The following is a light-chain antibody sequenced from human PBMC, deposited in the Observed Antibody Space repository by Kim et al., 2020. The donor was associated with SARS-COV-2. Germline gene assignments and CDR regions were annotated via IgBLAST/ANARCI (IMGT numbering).Light chain of an antibody. J-gene: IGLJ3*02. V-gene: IGLV6-57*03. Sequence: KPVTISCTRSSGSIASYYMQWYQQRPGSAPTTVIYEDNQRPSGVPDRFSGSIDSSSNSASLTISGLKTEDEADYYCQSYDSSNLWVFGGGTQLTVL. CDR3: QSYDSSNLWV. CDR2: EDN. CDR1: SGSIASYY.